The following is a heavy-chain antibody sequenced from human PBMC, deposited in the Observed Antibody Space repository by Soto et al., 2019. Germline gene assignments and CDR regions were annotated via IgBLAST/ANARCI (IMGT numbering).Heavy chain of an antibody. CDR3: ATEATLAY. CDR1: GFTFSNYN. Sequence: EVQLVESGGGWVQPGGSLRLSWAASGFTFSNYNMNWVRQAPGKGLEWISYISGSRSTIYYADSVKDRFTISRDNAKNSLYLQMNSLRDEDTAVYYCATEATLAYWGLGTLVTVSS. CDR2: ISGSRSTI. V-gene: IGHV3-48*02. D-gene: IGHD1-26*01. J-gene: IGHJ4*02.